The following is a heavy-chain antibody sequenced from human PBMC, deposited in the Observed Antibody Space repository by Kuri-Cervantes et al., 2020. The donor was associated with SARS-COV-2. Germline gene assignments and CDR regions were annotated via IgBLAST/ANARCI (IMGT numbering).Heavy chain of an antibody. Sequence: SETLSLTCTVSGYSISSGYYWGWIRQPPGKGLEWIGSIYHSGSTYYNPSLKSRVTMSVDTSKNQFSLKLSSVTAADTAVYYCARGGGYSNLGYYFDYWGQGTLVTVSS. J-gene: IGHJ4*02. CDR1: GYSISSGYY. D-gene: IGHD4-11*01. V-gene: IGHV4-38-2*02. CDR2: IYHSGST. CDR3: ARGGGYSNLGYYFDY.